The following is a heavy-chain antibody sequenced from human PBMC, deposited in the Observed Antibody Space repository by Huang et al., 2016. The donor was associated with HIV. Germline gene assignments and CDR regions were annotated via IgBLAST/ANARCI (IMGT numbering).Heavy chain of an antibody. CDR2: ISSSSSYI. CDR1: GFTFSSYS. D-gene: IGHD3-3*01. V-gene: IGHV3-21*01. J-gene: IGHJ4*02. Sequence: EVQLVESGGGLVKPGGSLRLSCAASGFTFSSYSMNWVRQAQGKGREGVSSISSSSSYIYYADSVKGRFTISRDNAKNSLYLQMNSLRAEDTAVYYCARAVPTPNRFGVGGFDYWGQGTLVTVSS. CDR3: ARAVPTPNRFGVGGFDY.